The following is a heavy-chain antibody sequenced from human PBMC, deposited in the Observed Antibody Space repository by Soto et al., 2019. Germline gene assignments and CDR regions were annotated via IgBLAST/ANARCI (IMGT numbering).Heavy chain of an antibody. J-gene: IGHJ6*03. CDR1: GFTFSSYW. D-gene: IGHD5-12*01. V-gene: IGHV3-74*01. CDR2: INSDGSST. CDR3: AFLGGGIVATAGYYYMDV. Sequence: GGSLRLSCAASGFTFSSYWMHWVRQAPGKGLVWVSRINSDGSSTSYADSVKGRFTISRDNAKNTLYLQMNSLRAEDTAVYYCAFLGGGIVATAGYYYMDVWGKGTTVTVSS.